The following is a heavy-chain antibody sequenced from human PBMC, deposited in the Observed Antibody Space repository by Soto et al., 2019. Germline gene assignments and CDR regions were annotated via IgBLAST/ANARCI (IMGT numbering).Heavy chain of an antibody. CDR3: AKEQSYGYWRTADY. D-gene: IGHD6-25*01. Sequence: QVQLVESGGGVVQPGRSLRLSCAASGFTLSSCGMLWVRQAPGKGLEWVAVVTYEGSEIHYADSVKGRFTISRDNSKNTVYLQMNSLRVEDTAVYYCAKEQSYGYWRTADYWGQGTLITVSS. CDR1: GFTLSSCG. CDR2: VTYEGSEI. J-gene: IGHJ4*02. V-gene: IGHV3-30*18.